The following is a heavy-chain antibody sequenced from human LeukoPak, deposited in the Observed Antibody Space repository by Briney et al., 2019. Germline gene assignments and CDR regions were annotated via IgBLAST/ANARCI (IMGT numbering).Heavy chain of an antibody. V-gene: IGHV3-21*01. CDR1: GFTFSSYS. J-gene: IGHJ4*02. CDR3: ARKGSGSHPLDY. Sequence: GGSLRLSCAASGFTFSSYSMNWVRQAPGKGLEWVSSISSSSSYIYYADSVKGRFTISRDNAKNSLYLQMNSLRAEDTAVYYCARKGSGSHPLDYWGQGTLVTVSS. D-gene: IGHD1-26*01. CDR2: ISSSSSYI.